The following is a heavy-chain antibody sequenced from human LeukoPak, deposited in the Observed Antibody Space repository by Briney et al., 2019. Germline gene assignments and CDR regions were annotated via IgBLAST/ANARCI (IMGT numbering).Heavy chain of an antibody. Sequence: GGSLRLSCAASGFTFSSYAMSWVRQALGKGLEWVSAISGSGGSAYYADSVKGRFTISRDNSKNTLYLQMNSLRAEDTAVYYCAKSGQWLVKDYWGQGTLVTVSS. D-gene: IGHD6-19*01. CDR1: GFTFSSYA. CDR2: ISGSGGSA. V-gene: IGHV3-23*01. CDR3: AKSGQWLVKDY. J-gene: IGHJ4*02.